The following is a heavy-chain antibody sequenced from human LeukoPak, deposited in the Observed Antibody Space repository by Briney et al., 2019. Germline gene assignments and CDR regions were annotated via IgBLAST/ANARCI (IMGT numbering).Heavy chain of an antibody. CDR2: ISAYNGNT. D-gene: IGHD2/OR15-2a*01. V-gene: IGHV1-18*04. Sequence: ASMKVSCKASGYTFINYGFSGVRQAPGQGREWMGWISAYNGNTNYLQKFQGRVTMTTHTSTNTVYKQLSSLRSDDTAVYYCARVSTNSRVAGYAPQWYFDLWGRGTPVTVSP. CDR1: GYTFINYG. CDR3: ARVSTNSRVAGYAPQWYFDL. J-gene: IGHJ2*01.